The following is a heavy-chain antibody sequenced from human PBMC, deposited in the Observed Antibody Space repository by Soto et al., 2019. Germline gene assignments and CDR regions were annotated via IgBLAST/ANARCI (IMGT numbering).Heavy chain of an antibody. D-gene: IGHD3-10*01. CDR3: AKGRGGAGSLTPRVDF. Sequence: EVQLLESGGGLVQPGGSLRLSCAASGFTFNNYAMTWVRQAPGKGLEWVSAISGGGDTTSYADSVKGRFTVSRDGSKNTRYLQMGSLRAEDTALYYCAKGRGGAGSLTPRVDFWGKGTLVTVSS. CDR1: GFTFNNYA. J-gene: IGHJ4*02. V-gene: IGHV3-23*01. CDR2: ISGGGDTT.